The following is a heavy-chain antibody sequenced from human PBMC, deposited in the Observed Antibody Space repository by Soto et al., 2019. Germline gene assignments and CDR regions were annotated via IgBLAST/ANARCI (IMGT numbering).Heavy chain of an antibody. CDR1: GFSFSNSG. CDR2: ISYDGSNK. J-gene: IGHJ4*02. Sequence: PGGSLRLSCAASGFSFSNSGMHWVRQAPGKGLEWVAFISYDGSNKYYADSVKGRFTISRDNSKNTLYLQMNSLRAEDTAVYYCAKDRGKISFDYRRQG. V-gene: IGHV3-30*18. CDR3: AKDRGKISFDY.